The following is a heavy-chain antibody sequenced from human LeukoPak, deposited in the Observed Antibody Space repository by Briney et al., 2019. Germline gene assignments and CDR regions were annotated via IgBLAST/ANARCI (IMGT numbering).Heavy chain of an antibody. CDR3: ARDLLYSWLNYFDY. CDR1: GFTFSSYW. V-gene: IGHV3-7*03. D-gene: IGHD5-12*01. CDR2: IKQDGSEK. J-gene: IGHJ4*02. Sequence: GGSLRLSCAASGFTFSSYWMSWVRQAPGKGLEWVANIKQDGSEKYYVDSVKGRFTISRDNAKNSLYLQMNSLRAEDTAVYYCARDLLYSWLNYFDYWGQGTLVTVPS.